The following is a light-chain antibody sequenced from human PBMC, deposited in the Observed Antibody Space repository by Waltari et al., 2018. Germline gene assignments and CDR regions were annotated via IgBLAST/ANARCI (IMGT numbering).Light chain of an antibody. Sequence: SYDLTQPSSVSVSPGQTARITCSGDILAKKYGRWFQQKPGQAPVQVIYKDNERPSGNPERFSGSSSGTTVTLTISGAHVDDEADYYCYSAADNAVGVFGGGTKLTV. CDR2: KDN. CDR3: YSAADNAVGV. V-gene: IGLV3-27*01. CDR1: ILAKKY. J-gene: IGLJ3*02.